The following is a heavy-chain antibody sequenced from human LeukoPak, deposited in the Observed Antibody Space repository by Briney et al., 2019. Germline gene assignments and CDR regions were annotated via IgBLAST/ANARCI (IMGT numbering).Heavy chain of an antibody. CDR3: GRGHWGLDY. J-gene: IGHJ4*02. CDR2: ISNCGSSI. V-gene: IGHV3-11*04. CDR1: GFNFSDSY. D-gene: IGHD7-27*01. Sequence: GGSLRLPCAASGFNFSDSYMTWIRQAPGEGLEGVSYISNCGSSIYYADSVKGRFTTSRDNAKSSLYLQMNSLRAEDTAVYYCGRGHWGLDYWGQGALVTVSS.